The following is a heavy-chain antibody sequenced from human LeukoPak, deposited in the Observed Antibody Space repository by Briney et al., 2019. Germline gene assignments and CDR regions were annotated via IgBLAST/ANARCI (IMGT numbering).Heavy chain of an antibody. Sequence: SETLSLTCTVSGGSISSGDYYWSWIRQPPGKGLEWIGSIYYSGSTYYNPSLKSRVTISVDTSKNQFSLKLSSVTAADTAVYYCARYHDYDSSGYSLIDYWGQGTLVTVSS. CDR1: GGSISSGDYY. CDR3: ARYHDYDSSGYSLIDY. J-gene: IGHJ4*02. CDR2: IYYSGST. D-gene: IGHD3-22*01. V-gene: IGHV4-39*01.